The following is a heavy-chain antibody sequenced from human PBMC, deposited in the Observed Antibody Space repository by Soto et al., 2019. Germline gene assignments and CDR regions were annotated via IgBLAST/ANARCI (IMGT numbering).Heavy chain of an antibody. CDR1: GYSFTSYW. V-gene: IGHV5-51*03. D-gene: IGHD4-17*01. CDR2: IYPGDSDT. Sequence: EVQLVQSGAEVKKPGESLKISCKGSGYSFTSYWIGWVRQMPGKGLEWMGIIYPGDSDTRYSPSFQGQVTISADKSISTAYLQWSSLKASDTAMYYCARKATVTDLDWYFDLWGRGTLVTVSS. CDR3: ARKATVTDLDWYFDL. J-gene: IGHJ2*01.